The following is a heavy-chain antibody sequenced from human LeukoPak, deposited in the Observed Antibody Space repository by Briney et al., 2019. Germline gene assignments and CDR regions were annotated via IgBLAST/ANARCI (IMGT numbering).Heavy chain of an antibody. V-gene: IGHV3-11*01. D-gene: IGHD3/OR15-3a*01. J-gene: IGHJ4*02. Sequence: GGSLRLSCAASGFTLSDYYMSWIRQAPGKGLEWVSYSSSSGSTIYYADSVRGRFAISRDNAKDSLYLQMNSLRAEDTAVYYCARRRDFIDYWGQGTLVTVSS. CDR2: SSSSGSTI. CDR1: GFTLSDYY. CDR3: ARRRDFIDY.